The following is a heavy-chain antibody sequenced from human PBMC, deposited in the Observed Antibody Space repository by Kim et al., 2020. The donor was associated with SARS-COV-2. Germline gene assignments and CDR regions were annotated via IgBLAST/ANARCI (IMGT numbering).Heavy chain of an antibody. CDR2: IIPIFGTA. Sequence: SVKVSCKASGGTFSSYAISWVRQAPGQGLEWMGGIIPIFGTANYAQKFQGRVTITADESTSTAYMELSSLRSEDTAVYYCARDRKIGEGTRIAAAGHYYYYGMDVWGQGTTVTVSS. V-gene: IGHV1-69*13. D-gene: IGHD6-13*01. CDR3: ARDRKIGEGTRIAAAGHYYYYGMDV. J-gene: IGHJ6*02. CDR1: GGTFSSYA.